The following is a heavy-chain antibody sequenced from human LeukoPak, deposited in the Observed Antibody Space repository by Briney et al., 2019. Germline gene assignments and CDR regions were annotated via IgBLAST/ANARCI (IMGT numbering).Heavy chain of an antibody. J-gene: IGHJ4*02. Sequence: ASVRVSCKASGYTFISYNINWLRQAPGQGLEWMGWVNPRSGDAGYLQKFQGRLTITRDSSIDTAYMDLSGLNSEDTAVYYCARGVPLAYCTYGVCYPPYYFDYWGQGTLVTASS. D-gene: IGHD2-8*01. CDR3: ARGVPLAYCTYGVCYPPYYFDY. V-gene: IGHV1-8*03. CDR1: GYTFISYN. CDR2: VNPRSGDA.